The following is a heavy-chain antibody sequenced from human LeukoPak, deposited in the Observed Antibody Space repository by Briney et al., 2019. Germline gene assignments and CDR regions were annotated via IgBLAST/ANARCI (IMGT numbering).Heavy chain of an antibody. CDR2: IIPIFGTA. CDR1: GGTFISYA. V-gene: IGHV1-69*13. J-gene: IGHJ3*02. Sequence: ASVKVSCKASGGTFISYAISWVRQAPGQGLEWMGGIIPIFGTANYAQKFQGRVTITADESTSTAYMELSSLRSEDTAVYYCARGSAGAPLRGPAFDIWGQGTMVTVSS. D-gene: IGHD2-21*02. CDR3: ARGSAGAPLRGPAFDI.